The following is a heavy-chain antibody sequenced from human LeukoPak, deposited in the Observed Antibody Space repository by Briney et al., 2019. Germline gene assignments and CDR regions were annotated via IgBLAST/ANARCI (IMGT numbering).Heavy chain of an antibody. CDR1: GFTFSSYW. CDR2: IKQDGSEK. CDR3: ARVSSLAVAGFFDY. D-gene: IGHD6-19*01. V-gene: IGHV3-7*01. Sequence: QPGGSLRLSCAASGFTFSSYWMNWVRQAPGKGLEWVANIKQDGSEKDYVDSVKGRFTISRDNAMNSLYLQMNSLRAEDTAVYYCARVSSLAVAGFFDYWGQGILVTVSS. J-gene: IGHJ4*02.